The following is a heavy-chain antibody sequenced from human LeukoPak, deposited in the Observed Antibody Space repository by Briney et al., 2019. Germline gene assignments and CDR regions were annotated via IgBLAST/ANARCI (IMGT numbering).Heavy chain of an antibody. CDR1: GFTFDDYA. J-gene: IGHJ4*02. Sequence: PGRSLRLSCAASGFTFDDYAMHWVRQAPGKGLEWVSGISWNSGGIGYADFVKGRFTISRDNAKNSLYLQMNSLRAEDTALYYCAKDMDIAAAGKRGAFDYWGQGTLVTVSS. V-gene: IGHV3-9*01. CDR2: ISWNSGGI. CDR3: AKDMDIAAAGKRGAFDY. D-gene: IGHD6-13*01.